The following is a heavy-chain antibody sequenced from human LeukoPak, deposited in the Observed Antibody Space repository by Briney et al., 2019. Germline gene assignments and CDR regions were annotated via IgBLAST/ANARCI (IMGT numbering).Heavy chain of an antibody. J-gene: IGHJ4*02. D-gene: IGHD4-11*01. CDR3: ARDARQMTSMTNFDY. Sequence: GGSLRLSCAASGFTFDDYAMHWVRQAPEKGLEWVSLISWDGGSTYYADSVKGRFTISRDNSKNSLYLQMNSLRAEDTALYYCARDARQMTSMTNFDYWGQGTLVTVSS. CDR2: ISWDGGST. CDR1: GFTFDDYA. V-gene: IGHV3-43D*04.